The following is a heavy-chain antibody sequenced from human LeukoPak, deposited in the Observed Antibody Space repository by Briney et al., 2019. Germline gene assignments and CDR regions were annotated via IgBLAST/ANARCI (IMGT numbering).Heavy chain of an antibody. CDR3: ARDSGSVVAVAGLLDY. CDR1: GSTFSSYT. CDR2: ISSSSGYI. V-gene: IGHV3-21*01. D-gene: IGHD6-19*01. Sequence: PGGSLRLSCAASGSTFSSYTMNWVRQAPGKGLEWVSSISSSSGYIYYADSVKGRFTISRDNAENSLYLQMNSLRSEDTAVYYCARDSGSVVAVAGLLDYWGQGTLVTVSS. J-gene: IGHJ4*02.